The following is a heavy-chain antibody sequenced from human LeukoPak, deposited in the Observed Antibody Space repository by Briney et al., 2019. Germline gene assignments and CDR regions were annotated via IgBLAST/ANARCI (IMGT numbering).Heavy chain of an antibody. J-gene: IGHJ4*02. CDR2: INPNSGGT. CDR3: AREGTTYVDTALEEGY. Sequence: ASVKVSCKASGYTFTGYYMHWVRQAPGQGLEWMGWINPNSGGTNYAQKFQGRVTMTRDTSISTAYMELSRLRSDDTAVYYCAREGTTYVDTALEEGYWGQGTLVTVSS. CDR1: GYTFTGYY. V-gene: IGHV1-2*02. D-gene: IGHD5-18*01.